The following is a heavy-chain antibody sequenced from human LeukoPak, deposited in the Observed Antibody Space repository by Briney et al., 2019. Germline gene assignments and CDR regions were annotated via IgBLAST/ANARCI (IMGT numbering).Heavy chain of an antibody. CDR2: IYYSGST. V-gene: IGHV4-39*01. CDR3: ASLTYYDFWSGYYVFDY. J-gene: IGHJ4*02. CDR1: GGSISSSSYY. Sequence: PSETLSLTCTVSGGSISSSSYYWGWIRQPPGQGLEWIGSIYYSGSTYYNPSLKSRVTISVDTSKNQFSLKLSSVTAADTAVYYCASLTYYDFWSGYYVFDYWGQGTLVTVSS. D-gene: IGHD3-3*01.